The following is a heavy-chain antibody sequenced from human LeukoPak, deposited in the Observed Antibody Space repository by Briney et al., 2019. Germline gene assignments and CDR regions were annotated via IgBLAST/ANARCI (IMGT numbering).Heavy chain of an antibody. CDR2: IHDNGDS. V-gene: IGHV4-4*07. J-gene: IGHJ4*02. Sequence: PSETLSLTCTVSGGSLRHYFWRWIRQPAAKGLEWIGRIHDNGDSNHNPSLKSRVTMSLDTSRNQVSLKLASVTAADTAVYYCARAPSGCGGTCPSDHWGPGTQVTVSS. CDR3: ARAPSGCGGTCPSDH. D-gene: IGHD2-15*01. CDR1: GGSLRHYF.